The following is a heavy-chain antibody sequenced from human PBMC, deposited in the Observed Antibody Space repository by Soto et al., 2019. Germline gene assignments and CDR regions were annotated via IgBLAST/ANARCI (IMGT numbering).Heavy chain of an antibody. CDR1: GYTFTSYA. Sequence: QVQLVQSGAEEKKPGASVKVSCKASGYTFTSYAMHWVRQAPGQRLEWMGWINAGNGNTKYSQKFQGRVTITRDTSASTAYMDLRSLRSEDTAVYYCARVDGYNGDFDYWGQGTLVTVSS. D-gene: IGHD5-12*01. J-gene: IGHJ4*02. V-gene: IGHV1-3*05. CDR2: INAGNGNT. CDR3: ARVDGYNGDFDY.